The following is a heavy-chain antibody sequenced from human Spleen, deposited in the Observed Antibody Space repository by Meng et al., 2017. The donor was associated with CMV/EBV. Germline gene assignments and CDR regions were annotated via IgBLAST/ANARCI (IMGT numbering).Heavy chain of an antibody. Sequence: SETLSLTCTASGFSISSSTYHWGWIRQPPGQGLEWIGRISDSRSTYYNPYLKSPVTISVDTSKKQYSLKLSLVTAADTAGYFCARGRITIIVVVTPNWFDPWGQGTLVTVSS. CDR1: GFSISSSTYH. D-gene: IGHD3-22*01. J-gene: IGHJ5*02. CDR3: ARGRITIIVVVTPNWFDP. CDR2: ISDSRST. V-gene: IGHV4-39*07.